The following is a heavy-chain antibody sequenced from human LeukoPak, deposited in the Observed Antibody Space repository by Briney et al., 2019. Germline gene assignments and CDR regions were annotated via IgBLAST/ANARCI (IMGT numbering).Heavy chain of an antibody. J-gene: IGHJ3*01. CDR3: ATRFGDYDYVWGSFPKPPLSDAFDL. D-gene: IGHD3-16*01. V-gene: IGHV1-24*01. CDR1: GYTLTQLS. Sequence: ASVKVSCKVSGYTLTQLSIHWVRQAPGKGLEWMGGLDPEDGETIYAQKFQGRVTMTEDTSTDTAYMDLSSLRSEDTAVYYCATRFGDYDYVWGSFPKPPLSDAFDLWGQGTMVTVSS. CDR2: LDPEDGET.